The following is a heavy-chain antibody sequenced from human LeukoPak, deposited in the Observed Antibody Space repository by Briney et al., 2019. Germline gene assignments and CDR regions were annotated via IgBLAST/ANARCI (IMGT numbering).Heavy chain of an antibody. CDR3: AAAGTGFFDY. Sequence: GGSLRLSCAASGLTFDDYAMHWVRQAPGKGLEWVSGISWSSDSITYGDSVKGRVTISRDNAMNSLYLQMNSLRAEDTALYYCAAAGTGFFDYWGQGTLVTVSS. J-gene: IGHJ4*02. V-gene: IGHV3-9*01. D-gene: IGHD6-13*01. CDR1: GLTFDDYA. CDR2: ISWSSDSI.